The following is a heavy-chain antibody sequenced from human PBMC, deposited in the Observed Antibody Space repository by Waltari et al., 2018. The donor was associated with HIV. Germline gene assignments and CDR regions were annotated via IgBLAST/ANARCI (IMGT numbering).Heavy chain of an antibody. Sequence: QVQLVQSGSEFKKPGASVKVSCKASGYTFTSHAMNWLRHAPGQGLEWMGWINTNTGNPTDAQGFTGRFVFSLDTSVSTAYLQISSLKAEDSAVYYCARDPLFGGVSGYAGYWGQGTLVTVSS. CDR1: GYTFTSHA. V-gene: IGHV7-4-1*02. J-gene: IGHJ4*02. D-gene: IGHD3-16*01. CDR2: INTNTGNP. CDR3: ARDPLFGGVSGYAGY.